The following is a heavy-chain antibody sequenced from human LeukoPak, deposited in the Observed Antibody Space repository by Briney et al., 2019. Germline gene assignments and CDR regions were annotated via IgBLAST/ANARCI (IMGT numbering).Heavy chain of an antibody. CDR2: ISSDGSST. V-gene: IGHV3-74*01. CDR1: GLTFSSYW. Sequence: GGSLRLSCAASGLTFSSYWMHWVRQAPGKGLVWVSRISSDGSSTNYADFVKGRFTISRDNAKNTLYLQMNSLRAEDTAVYYCAKDVDHGDYVDWFDPWGQGTLVTVSS. D-gene: IGHD4-17*01. CDR3: AKDVDHGDYVDWFDP. J-gene: IGHJ5*02.